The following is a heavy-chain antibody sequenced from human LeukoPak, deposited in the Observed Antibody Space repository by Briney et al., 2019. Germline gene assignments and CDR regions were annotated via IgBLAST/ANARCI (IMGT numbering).Heavy chain of an antibody. J-gene: IGHJ5*02. CDR3: APQGITMVRGVRTPNWFDP. D-gene: IGHD3-10*01. V-gene: IGHV4-39*01. CDR2: IDYSGST. Sequence: SETLSLTCTVSGGSISSSSYYWGWIRQPPGKGLEWIGSIDYSGSTYYNPSLKSRVTISVDTSKNQFSLKLSSVTAADTAVYYCAPQGITMVRGVRTPNWFDPWGQGTLVTVSS. CDR1: GGSISSSSYY.